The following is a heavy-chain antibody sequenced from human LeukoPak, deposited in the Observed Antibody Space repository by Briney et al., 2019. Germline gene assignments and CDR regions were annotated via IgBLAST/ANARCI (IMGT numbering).Heavy chain of an antibody. CDR2: ISGNGDST. V-gene: IGHV3-64*01. D-gene: IGHD6-13*01. J-gene: IGHJ4*02. CDR1: GFIFNNYV. Sequence: GGSLRLSCAASGFIFNNYVMHWVRQAPGKGLDYVSAISGNGDSTYYANSVKGRFTISRDNSKNTLYLQMGSLRAEDMAVYYCAREVIAAPARPFDYWGQGTLVTASS. CDR3: AREVIAAPARPFDY.